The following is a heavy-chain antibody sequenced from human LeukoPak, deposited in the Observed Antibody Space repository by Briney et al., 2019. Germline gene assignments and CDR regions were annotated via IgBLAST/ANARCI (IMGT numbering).Heavy chain of an antibody. CDR3: ARHMYSGRYYGIDY. Sequence: SETLSLTCTVCGGSISSYYWSWIRQPPAKGLEGIGYIYDSGSTNYNPSLKSRVTISVDTSKNQFSLKLSTVTAADTAEYYCARHMYSGRYYGIDYWGQGSLVTVSS. CDR2: IYDSGST. J-gene: IGHJ4*02. V-gene: IGHV4-59*08. D-gene: IGHD1-26*01. CDR1: GGSISSYY.